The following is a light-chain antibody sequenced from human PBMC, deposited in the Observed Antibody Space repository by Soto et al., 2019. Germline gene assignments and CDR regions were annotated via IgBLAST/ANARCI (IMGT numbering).Light chain of an antibody. CDR1: QSVSSF. CDR2: AAS. CDR3: QQWGT. Sequence: PGQRAALTCRASQSVSSFLAWYQQKPGQAPRLLIYAASSSATGIPDRFSGSGSGSDFTLTINRLEPEDFAVYYCQQWGTFGQGTRLEI. J-gene: IGKJ5*01. V-gene: IGKV3-20*01.